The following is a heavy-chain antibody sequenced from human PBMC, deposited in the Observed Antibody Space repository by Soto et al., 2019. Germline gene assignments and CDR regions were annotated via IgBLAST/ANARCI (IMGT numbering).Heavy chain of an antibody. Sequence: QVQLVQSGAEVKKPGASVKVSCKASGYTFTSYGISWVRQAPGQGLEWMGWISAYNGNTNYAQKLQGRVTMTTDTSTSTAYMELRSLRSDDTAVYYCARDSRYCSSNSCRKGAFDIWGQGTMVTVSS. CDR1: GYTFTSYG. J-gene: IGHJ3*02. V-gene: IGHV1-18*01. CDR3: ARDSRYCSSNSCRKGAFDI. CDR2: ISAYNGNT. D-gene: IGHD2-2*01.